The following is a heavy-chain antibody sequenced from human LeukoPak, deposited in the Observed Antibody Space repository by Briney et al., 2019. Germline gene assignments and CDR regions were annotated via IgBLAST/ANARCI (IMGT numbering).Heavy chain of an antibody. CDR2: ISWDGGST. D-gene: IGHD3-9*01. Sequence: GGSLRLSCAASGFTFDDYTMHWVRQAPGKGLEWVSLISWDGGSTYYADSVKGRFTISRDNSKNSLYLQMNSLRTEDTALYYCAKGNILTGPPDSWGQGTLVTVSS. J-gene: IGHJ4*02. CDR3: AKGNILTGPPDS. CDR1: GFTFDDYT. V-gene: IGHV3-43*01.